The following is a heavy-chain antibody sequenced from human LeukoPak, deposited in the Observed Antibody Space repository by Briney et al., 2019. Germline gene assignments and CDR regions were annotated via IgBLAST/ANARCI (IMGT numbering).Heavy chain of an antibody. Sequence: ASVKVSCKASGYTFTGYYMHWVRQAPGQGLEWTGWINPNSGGTNYAQKFQGRVTMTRDTSISTAYMELRSLRSDDTAVYYCARYPERMSDFWYYFDYWGQGTLVTVSS. CDR1: GYTFTGYY. J-gene: IGHJ4*02. D-gene: IGHD3-3*01. CDR3: ARYPERMSDFWYYFDY. CDR2: INPNSGGT. V-gene: IGHV1-2*02.